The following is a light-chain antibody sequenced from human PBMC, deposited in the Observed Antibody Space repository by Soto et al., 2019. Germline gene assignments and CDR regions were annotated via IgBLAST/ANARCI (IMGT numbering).Light chain of an antibody. CDR1: SSNIGSNT. J-gene: IGLJ2*01. CDR2: SNH. Sequence: QPVLTQPPSASGTPGQRVTISCSGSSSNIGSNTVNWYQQLPGTAPQLLIYSNHHRPSGVSDRFSGSKSGTSASLAISGLQSEDEADYYCVTWDDSLNGMVFGGGTKLTVL. V-gene: IGLV1-44*01. CDR3: VTWDDSLNGMV.